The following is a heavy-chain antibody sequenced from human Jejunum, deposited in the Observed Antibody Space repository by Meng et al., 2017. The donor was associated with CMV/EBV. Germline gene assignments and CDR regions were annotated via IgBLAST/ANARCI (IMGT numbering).Heavy chain of an antibody. V-gene: IGHV4-34*01. CDR2: INHSGTT. CDR3: ARSDFWSSMDV. J-gene: IGHJ6*02. Sequence: TCAVYGGSFSGYYWNWIRQPPGKGLEWIGEINHSGTTSYNPSLKSQVTMSLDTSKNQFSLRLSSVTAADTAVYYCARSDFWSSMDVWGQGTTVTVSS. CDR1: GGSFSGYY. D-gene: IGHD3-3*01.